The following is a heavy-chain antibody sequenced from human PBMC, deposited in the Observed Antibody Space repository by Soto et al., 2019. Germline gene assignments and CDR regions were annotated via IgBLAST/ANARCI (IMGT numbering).Heavy chain of an antibody. CDR3: ARLQAAAGDNDLTFDY. J-gene: IGHJ4*02. D-gene: IGHD6-13*01. Sequence: EVQLVQSGAEVKKPGESLRISCKGSGYSFTSYWISWVRQMPGKGLEWMGRIDPSDSYTNYSPSFQGHVTISADKSISTASLQWSCLKASDTATYYCARLQAAAGDNDLTFDYWGQGTLVTVSS. V-gene: IGHV5-10-1*01. CDR1: GYSFTSYW. CDR2: IDPSDSYT.